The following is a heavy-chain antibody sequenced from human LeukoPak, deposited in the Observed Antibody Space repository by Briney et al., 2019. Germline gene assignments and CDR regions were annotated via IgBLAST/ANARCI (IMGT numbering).Heavy chain of an antibody. CDR1: GGSISSGGYY. CDR3: ARDRALVVFDY. Sequence: SENLSLTCTVSGGSISSGGYYWSWIRQHPGKGLEWIGYIYYSGSTYYNPSLKSRVTISVDTSKNQFSLKLSSVTAADTAVYYCARDRALVVFDYWGQGTLVTVSS. V-gene: IGHV4-31*03. D-gene: IGHD2-15*01. J-gene: IGHJ4*02. CDR2: IYYSGST.